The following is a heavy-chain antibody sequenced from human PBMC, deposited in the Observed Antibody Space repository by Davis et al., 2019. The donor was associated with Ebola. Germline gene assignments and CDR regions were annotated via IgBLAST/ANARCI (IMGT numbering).Heavy chain of an antibody. CDR2: INPNSGGT. Sequence: ASVKVSCKASGYTFTSYYIHWVRQAPGQGLEWMGWINPNSGGTNYAQKFQGRVTMTRDTSISTAYMELSRLRSDDTAVYYCARGARAMVMYNWFDPWGQGTLVTVSS. V-gene: IGHV1-2*02. CDR1: GYTFTSYY. D-gene: IGHD5-18*01. J-gene: IGHJ5*02. CDR3: ARGARAMVMYNWFDP.